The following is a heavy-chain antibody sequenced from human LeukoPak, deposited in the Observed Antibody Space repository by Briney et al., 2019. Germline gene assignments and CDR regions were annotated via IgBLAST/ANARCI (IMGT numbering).Heavy chain of an antibody. V-gene: IGHV3-33*01. D-gene: IGHD3-10*02. CDR2: IWYDGSNN. Sequence: HPGGSLRLSCAASGFTFSSYGMRWVRQAPGEGLVWVAVIWYDGSNNYYAESVKGRFTISRDNSKNTLYLQMNSLRAEDTAVYYCARSLGSGSYPADYWGQGTLVTVSS. J-gene: IGHJ4*02. CDR1: GFTFSSYG. CDR3: ARSLGSGSYPADY.